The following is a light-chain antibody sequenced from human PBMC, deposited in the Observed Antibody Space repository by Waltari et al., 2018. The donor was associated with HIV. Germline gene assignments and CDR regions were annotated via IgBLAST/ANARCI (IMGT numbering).Light chain of an antibody. V-gene: IGLV2-14*03. CDR3: STHTTSDTLI. J-gene: IGLJ2*01. CDR1: TSDLGRYNS. Sequence: QSALTQPAPASRSPGQSVTISCTGTTSDLGRYNSVSWYQQHPGNVPKVIIYEVTSRPSGVPHRFSGSRSGNTASLTISGLQAEDEAVYYCSTHTTSDTLIFGGGTKLTVL. CDR2: EVT.